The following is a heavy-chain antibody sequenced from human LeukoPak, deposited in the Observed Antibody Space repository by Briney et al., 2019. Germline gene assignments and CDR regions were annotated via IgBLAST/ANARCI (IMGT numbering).Heavy chain of an antibody. Sequence: GGSLRLSCAASGITFSSYGMSWVRQAPGKGLEWVSSISSSSSYIYYADSVKGRFTISRDNAKNSLHLQMNSLRAEDTAVYYCARKLWFGEPCCYFDYWGQGTLVTVSS. D-gene: IGHD3-10*01. J-gene: IGHJ4*02. CDR2: ISSSSSYI. CDR1: GITFSSYG. V-gene: IGHV3-21*01. CDR3: ARKLWFGEPCCYFDY.